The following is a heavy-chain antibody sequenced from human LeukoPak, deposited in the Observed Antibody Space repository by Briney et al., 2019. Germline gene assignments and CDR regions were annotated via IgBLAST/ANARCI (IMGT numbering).Heavy chain of an antibody. CDR3: ARDRGRNSFDY. CDR1: GFTFSSYW. D-gene: IGHD1-14*01. CDR2: MKPDGSES. V-gene: IGHV3-7*01. Sequence: GGSLRLSCAASGFTFSSYWMSWVRQAPGKGLEWVASMKPDGSESWYVDSVKGRFTISRDNSKNSLYLQLTSLRAEDTALYYCARDRGRNSFDYWGQGTLVSVSS. J-gene: IGHJ4*02.